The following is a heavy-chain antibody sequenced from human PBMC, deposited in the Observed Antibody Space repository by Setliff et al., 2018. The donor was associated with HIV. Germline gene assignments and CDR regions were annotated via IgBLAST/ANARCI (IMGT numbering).Heavy chain of an antibody. CDR2: IIPIFGTA. V-gene: IGHV1-69*06. Sequence: ASVKVSCKASGGTFSSYAISWVRQAPGQGLEWMGGIIPIFGTANYAQKFQGRVTMTEDTSTYTAYMELSGLRSEDTAVYYCAMDVIGGWLRPMPDFWGPGTLVTVSS. J-gene: IGHJ4*02. D-gene: IGHD5-12*01. CDR3: AMDVIGGWLRPMPDF. CDR1: GGTFSSYA.